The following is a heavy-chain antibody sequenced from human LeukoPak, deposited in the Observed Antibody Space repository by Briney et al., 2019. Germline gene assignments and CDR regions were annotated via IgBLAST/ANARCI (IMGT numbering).Heavy chain of an antibody. V-gene: IGHV3-53*05. CDR3: ARDLHRLAMAGHFDY. D-gene: IGHD6-19*01. Sequence: PGGSLRLSCAASGFSVSNTYMSWVRQAPGKGLEWVSVIYSGGSGVSTYYADSVKGRFTISRDNSKNTLFLQMNSLRTEDTAVYYCARDLHRLAMAGHFDYWGQGTLVTVSS. CDR2: IYSGGSGVST. J-gene: IGHJ4*02. CDR1: GFSVSNTY.